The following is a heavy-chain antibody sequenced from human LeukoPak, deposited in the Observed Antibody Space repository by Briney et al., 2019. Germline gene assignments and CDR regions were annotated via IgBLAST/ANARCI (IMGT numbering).Heavy chain of an antibody. Sequence: GGSLRLSCAASGFTFSSYSMNWVRQAPGKGLEWVSFIGGSGVTTYYADSVKGRFTISRDNSKNTLYLQMNSLRADDTAVYYCAKDSAPVGGDDYFDYWGQGTLVTVSS. CDR3: AKDSAPVGGDDYFDY. J-gene: IGHJ4*02. CDR2: IGGSGVTT. CDR1: GFTFSSYS. V-gene: IGHV3-23*01. D-gene: IGHD3-16*01.